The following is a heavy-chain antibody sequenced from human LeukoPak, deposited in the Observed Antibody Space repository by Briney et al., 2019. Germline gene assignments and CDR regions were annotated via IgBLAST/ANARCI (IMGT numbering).Heavy chain of an antibody. Sequence: SETLSLTCIVSGGSISSYYWSWIRQPPGKGLEWIGYIYYSGSTNYNPSLKSRVTISVDRSKNQFSLKLRSVTAADTAVYYCARRWFGESIDFDYWGQGTLVTVSS. CDR3: ARRWFGESIDFDY. V-gene: IGHV4-59*12. J-gene: IGHJ4*02. D-gene: IGHD3-10*01. CDR2: IYYSGST. CDR1: GGSISSYY.